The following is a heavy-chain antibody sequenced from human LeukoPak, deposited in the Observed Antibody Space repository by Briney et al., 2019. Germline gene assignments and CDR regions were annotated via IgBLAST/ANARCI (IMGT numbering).Heavy chain of an antibody. D-gene: IGHD6-19*01. V-gene: IGHV3-30*02. CDR2: IRNDGNDK. J-gene: IGHJ4*02. CDR3: EAVAGVFDY. Sequence: PGGSLRLSCAASGFTFSNFGIHWVRQAPGKGLEWVAFIRNDGNDKYYADSVKGRFTISRDNSKSTLYLQMNSLRREDTALYYCEAVAGVFDYWGQGTLVTVSS. CDR1: GFTFSNFG.